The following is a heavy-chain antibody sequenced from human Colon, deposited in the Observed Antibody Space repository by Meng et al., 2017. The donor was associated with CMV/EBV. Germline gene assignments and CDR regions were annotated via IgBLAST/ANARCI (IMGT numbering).Heavy chain of an antibody. D-gene: IGHD2/OR15-2a*01. V-gene: IGHV4-39*07. J-gene: IGHJ4*02. Sequence: SETLSLTCTVSGGSIINSNLYWGSVRQPPGKGLEWIGTVYYSRDTQYNPALRSRVTVSVDTSRNQFSLTMNSVTAADTAVYYCAKELRGSDYFGPGYWGRGTLVTVSS. CDR1: GGSIINSNLY. CDR3: AKELRGSDYFGPGY. CDR2: VYYSRDT.